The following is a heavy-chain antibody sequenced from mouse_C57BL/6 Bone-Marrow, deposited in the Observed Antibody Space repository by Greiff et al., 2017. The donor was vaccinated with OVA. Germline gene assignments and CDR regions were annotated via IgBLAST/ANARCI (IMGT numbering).Heavy chain of an antibody. V-gene: IGHV14-4*01. CDR1: GFNIKDDY. J-gene: IGHJ1*03. D-gene: IGHD1-1*01. CDR2: IDPENGDT. Sequence: VQLKQSGAELVRPGASVTLSCTASGFNIKDDYMHWVKQRPEQGLEWIGWIDPENGDTEYASKFQGKATITADTSSNTAYLQHRSLTSEDTAVYYCTPIYYGISYGRYFDVWGTGTTLTVSS. CDR3: TPIYYGISYGRYFDV.